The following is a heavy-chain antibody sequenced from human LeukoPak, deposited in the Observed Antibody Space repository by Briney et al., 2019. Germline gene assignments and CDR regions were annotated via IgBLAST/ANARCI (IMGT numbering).Heavy chain of an antibody. CDR1: GFTFSSYA. D-gene: IGHD3-10*02. J-gene: IGHJ5*02. V-gene: IGHV3-30-3*01. Sequence: GGSQRLSCAASGFTFSSYAMHWVRQAPGKGLEWVAVISYDGSNKYYADSVKGRFTISRDNSKNTLYLQMNSLRAEDTAVYYCAKGLFGDPRDNWFDPWGQGTLVTVSS. CDR3: AKGLFGDPRDNWFDP. CDR2: ISYDGSNK.